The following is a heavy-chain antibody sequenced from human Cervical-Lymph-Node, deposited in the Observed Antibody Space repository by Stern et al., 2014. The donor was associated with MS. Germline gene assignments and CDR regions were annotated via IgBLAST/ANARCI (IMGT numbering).Heavy chain of an antibody. Sequence: QVQLVESGAEVKKPGSSVKVSCKVSGATFSTNAISWLRQAPGQGPEWLGAVVPIFGRANYAQKLQGRVTITADESANTAYMELRSLRSEDAAVYYCAREHHGGNFASWGQGTLVTVSS. D-gene: IGHD4-23*01. CDR2: VVPIFGRA. V-gene: IGHV1-69*01. CDR1: GATFSTNA. CDR3: AREHHGGNFAS. J-gene: IGHJ5*02.